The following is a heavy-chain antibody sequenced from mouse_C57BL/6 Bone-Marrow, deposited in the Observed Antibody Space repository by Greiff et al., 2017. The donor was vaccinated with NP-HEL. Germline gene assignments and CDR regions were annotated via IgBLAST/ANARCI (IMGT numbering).Heavy chain of an antibody. J-gene: IGHJ1*03. CDR2: INPNNGGT. CDR3: AREDFYWYFDV. Sequence: EVQLQQSGPELVKPGASVKISCKASGYTFTDYYMNWVKQSPGKSLEWIGDINPNNGGTSYNQKFKGKATLTVDKSSSTAYMELRSLTSEDSAVYYCAREDFYWYFDVWGTGTTVTVSS. V-gene: IGHV1-26*01. CDR1: GYTFTDYY.